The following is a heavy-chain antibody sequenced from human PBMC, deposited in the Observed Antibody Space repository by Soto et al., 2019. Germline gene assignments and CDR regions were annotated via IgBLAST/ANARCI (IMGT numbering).Heavy chain of an antibody. CDR3: AKDRPDAYMLDY. CDR1: GFTFSSYG. CDR2: ISYDGSNK. V-gene: IGHV3-30*18. Sequence: ESGGGVVQPGRSLRLSCAASGFTFSSYGMHWVRQAPGKGLEWVAVISYDGSNKYYADSVKGRFTISRDNSKNTLYLQMNSLRAEDTAVYYCAKDRPDAYMLDYWVQGTLVTVSS. D-gene: IGHD2-21*01. J-gene: IGHJ4*02.